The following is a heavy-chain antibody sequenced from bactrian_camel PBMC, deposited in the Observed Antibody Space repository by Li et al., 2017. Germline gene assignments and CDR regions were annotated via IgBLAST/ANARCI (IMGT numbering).Heavy chain of an antibody. V-gene: IGHV3S53*01. CDR1: SKSAC. J-gene: IGHJ6*01. Sequence: HVQLVESGGGSVQAGGSLRLSCTYSSKSACMGWFRQAPGKEREAVAGYTNSGNSYYADSVKGRFAVSQDNADNTLHLEMNSLKPEETAMYYCAARLGVGACAGRYWESPTPYNSWGQGTQVTVS. CDR3: AARLGVGACAGRYWESPTPYNS. CDR2: YTNSGNS. D-gene: IGHD5*01.